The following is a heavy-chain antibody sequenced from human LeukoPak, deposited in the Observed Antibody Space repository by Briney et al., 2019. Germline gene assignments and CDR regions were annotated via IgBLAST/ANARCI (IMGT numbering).Heavy chain of an antibody. Sequence: SVKVSCKASGGTFSNYAISWVRQAPGQGLEWMGGIIPVFGTTNYARKFRGRVTITANKSTNTAYMELSSLRSEDTAVYYCARPRYPYYRLSGTDYYYMDVWGKGTTVTVSS. CDR2: IIPVFGTT. J-gene: IGHJ6*03. D-gene: IGHD3-10*01. CDR3: ARPRYPYYRLSGTDYYYMDV. CDR1: GGTFSNYA. V-gene: IGHV1-69*06.